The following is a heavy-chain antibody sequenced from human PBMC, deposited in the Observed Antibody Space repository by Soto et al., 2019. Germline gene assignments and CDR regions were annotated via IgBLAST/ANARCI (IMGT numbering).Heavy chain of an antibody. CDR3: ARIGTVLTPDDS. V-gene: IGHV3-48*03. CDR1: GFTFSTYE. CDR2: ISSGGSTI. J-gene: IGHJ4*02. Sequence: LRLSCVGSGFTFSTYEMQWVRQAPGKGLEWVSYISSGGSTIVYGESVKGRFTVSRDNDRSSLYLQMNSLRVEDSGVYYCARIGTVLTPDDSWGQGTLVTVSS. D-gene: IGHD2-21*02.